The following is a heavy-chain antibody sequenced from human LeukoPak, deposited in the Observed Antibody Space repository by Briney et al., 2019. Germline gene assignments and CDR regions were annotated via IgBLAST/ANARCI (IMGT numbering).Heavy chain of an antibody. J-gene: IGHJ4*02. CDR3: ARDGEYSYGYGYDY. CDR1: GFTFSNYA. D-gene: IGHD5-18*01. V-gene: IGHV3-30*01. CDR2: ISYDGSNK. Sequence: GGSLRLSCAASGFTFSNYAMHWVRQAPSKGLEWVAVISYDGSNKYYADSVKGRFTISRDNSKNTLYLQMNSLRAEDTAVYYCARDGEYSYGYGYDYWGQGTLVTVSS.